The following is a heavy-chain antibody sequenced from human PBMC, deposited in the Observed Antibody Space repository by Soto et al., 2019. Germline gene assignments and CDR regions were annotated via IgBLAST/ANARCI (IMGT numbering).Heavy chain of an antibody. J-gene: IGHJ4*02. V-gene: IGHV3-11*06. CDR2: ISSSSGYT. D-gene: IGHD4-17*01. CDR1: GFTFNDYY. Sequence: QVQLVESGGGLVQPGGSLRLSCVASGFTFNDYYMSWIRQAPGKGLEWVSYISSSSGYTNYADSVKGRFTISRDNARNSLYVRTDSLRAEDTAVYYCARGGTTVTNFWGQGTLVTVSS. CDR3: ARGGTTVTNF.